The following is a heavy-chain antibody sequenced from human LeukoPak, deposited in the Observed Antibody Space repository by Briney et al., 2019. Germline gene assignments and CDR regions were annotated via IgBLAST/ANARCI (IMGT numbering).Heavy chain of an antibody. CDR2: IYYSGST. Sequence: SQTLSLTCTVSGGSISSGGYYWSWIRQHPGKGLEWIGYIYYSGSTYYNPSLKSRVTISVDTSKNQFSLKLSSVIAADTAVYYCARTNSSSWYLNWFDPWGQGTLVTVSS. CDR3: ARTNSSSWYLNWFDP. V-gene: IGHV4-31*03. CDR1: GGSISSGGYY. J-gene: IGHJ5*02. D-gene: IGHD6-13*01.